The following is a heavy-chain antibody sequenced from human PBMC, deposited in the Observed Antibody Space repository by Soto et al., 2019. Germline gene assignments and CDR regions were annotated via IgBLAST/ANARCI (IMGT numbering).Heavy chain of an antibody. D-gene: IGHD4-4*01. CDR3: ARSLSISPDY. CDR2: INTDGSIT. Sequence: EVQLVESGGGLVQPGGSLRLSCGASGFTFSSYWMHWVRQAPGKGLVWVSRINTDGSITTYADSVKGRFTISRDNAKNTLYLQMNSPRAEDTVVYYRARSLSISPDYWGQGTLVTVSS. J-gene: IGHJ4*02. CDR1: GFTFSSYW. V-gene: IGHV3-74*01.